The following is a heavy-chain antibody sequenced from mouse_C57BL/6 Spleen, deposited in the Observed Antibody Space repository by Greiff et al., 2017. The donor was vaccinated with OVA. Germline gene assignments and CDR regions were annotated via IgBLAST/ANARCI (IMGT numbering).Heavy chain of an antibody. J-gene: IGHJ4*01. CDR3: ARDPPLDGYSFYYAMDY. Sequence: EVNVVESGGGLVKPGGSLKLSCAASGFTFSSYAMSWVRQTPEKRLEWVATISDGGSYTYYPDNGKGRFTISRDNAKNNLYLQMSHLKSEDTAMYYCARDPPLDGYSFYYAMDYWGQGTSVTVSS. CDR2: ISDGGSYT. CDR1: GFTFSSYA. V-gene: IGHV5-4*01. D-gene: IGHD2-3*01.